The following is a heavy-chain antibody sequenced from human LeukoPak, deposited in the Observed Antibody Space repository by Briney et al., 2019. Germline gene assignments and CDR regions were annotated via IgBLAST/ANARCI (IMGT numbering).Heavy chain of an antibody. V-gene: IGHV3-48*01. CDR2: ISSSSSTI. CDR1: GVTFSSYS. J-gene: IGHJ4*02. D-gene: IGHD6-13*01. Sequence: GGSLRLSCAAAGVTFSSYSMNLVRQAPGKGLEWVSYISSSSSTIYYADSVKGRFTISRDNAKNSLYLQMNSLRAEDTAVYYCARAESIAAAGYWGQGTLVTVSS. CDR3: ARAESIAAAGY.